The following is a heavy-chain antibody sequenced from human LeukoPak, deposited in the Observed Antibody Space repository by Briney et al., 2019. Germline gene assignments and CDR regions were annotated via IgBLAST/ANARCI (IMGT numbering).Heavy chain of an antibody. CDR2: MNPNSGNT. V-gene: IGHV1-8*01. D-gene: IGHD6-13*01. CDR1: GYTFTSYD. CDR3: ARDGQAAGYDY. J-gene: IGHJ4*02. Sequence: ASVKVSCKASGYTFTSYDINWVRQATGQGLEWMGWMNPNSGNTGYAQKLQGRVTMTTDTSTSTAYMELRSLRSDDTAVYYCARDGQAAGYDYWGQGTLVTVSS.